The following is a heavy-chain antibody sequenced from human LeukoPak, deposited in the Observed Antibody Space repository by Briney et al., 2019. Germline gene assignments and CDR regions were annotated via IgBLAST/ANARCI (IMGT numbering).Heavy chain of an antibody. D-gene: IGHD2-21*02. Sequence: SETLSLTCTVSGGSVSSNSNYWSWLRQPPGKGLEWIRYIYFSGRTNYSPSLQSRVTISVDTSKNQFSLRLNSMTTADTAVYFCARHEGDGDHFDYWGQGTLVTVSS. CDR1: GGSVSSNSNY. V-gene: IGHV4-61*01. J-gene: IGHJ4*02. CDR3: ARHEGDGDHFDY. CDR2: IYFSGRT.